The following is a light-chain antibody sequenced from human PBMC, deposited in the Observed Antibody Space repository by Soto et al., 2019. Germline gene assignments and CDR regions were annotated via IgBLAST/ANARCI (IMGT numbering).Light chain of an antibody. V-gene: IGLV2-23*02. J-gene: IGLJ2*01. Sequence: QSALTQPASVSGSPGQSITISCTGTNSDVGTYNLVSWYQHHPGKAPKFLIYEVRKRPSGVSNRFSGSKSGNTASLTISGLQAEDEPDYYSCSYAGNTVIFGGGTKVTVL. CDR2: EVR. CDR1: NSDVGTYNL. CDR3: CSYAGNTVI.